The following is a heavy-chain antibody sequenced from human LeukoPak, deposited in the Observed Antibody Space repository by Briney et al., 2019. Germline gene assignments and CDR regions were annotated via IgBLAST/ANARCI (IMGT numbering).Heavy chain of an antibody. V-gene: IGHV4-4*07. D-gene: IGHD3-16*02. J-gene: IGHJ4*02. Sequence: SETLSLTCTVSGVPISRYYWNWIRQSAGKGLEWIGRIYTSGSNNYNPSVKSRVTMSVDTPQNQFSLKLTSVTAADTAVYYCAGVKVWGSYQTAFDYWGQGTLVTVSS. CDR3: AGVKVWGSYQTAFDY. CDR1: GVPISRYY. CDR2: IYTSGSN.